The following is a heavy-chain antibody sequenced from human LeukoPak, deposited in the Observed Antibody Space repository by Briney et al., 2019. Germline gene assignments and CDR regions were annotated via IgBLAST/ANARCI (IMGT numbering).Heavy chain of an antibody. CDR1: GYTFTSYD. J-gene: IGHJ5*02. V-gene: IGHV1-8*01. D-gene: IGHD3-22*01. CDR3: ARGAWDSSGYYL. Sequence: ASVKVSCKASGYTFTSYDINWVRQATGQGLEWMGWMNPNSGNTNYAQKLQGRVTMTTDTSTSTAYMELRSLRSDDTAVYYCARGAWDSSGYYLWGQGTLVTVSS. CDR2: MNPNSGNT.